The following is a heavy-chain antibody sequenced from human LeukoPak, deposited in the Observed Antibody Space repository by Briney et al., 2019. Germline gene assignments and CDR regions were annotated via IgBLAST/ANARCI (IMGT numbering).Heavy chain of an antibody. CDR1: GFTVSSNY. CDR3: ARSRDDMDFDY. V-gene: IGHV3-66*01. J-gene: IGHJ4*02. Sequence: GGSLRLSCAASGFTVSSNYMSWVRQAPGKGLEWVSVIYSGGSTYYADSVKGRFTISRDNSKNTLYLQMNSLRAEDTAVYYCARSRDDMDFDYWGQGTLVTVSS. CDR2: IYSGGST. D-gene: IGHD3-9*01.